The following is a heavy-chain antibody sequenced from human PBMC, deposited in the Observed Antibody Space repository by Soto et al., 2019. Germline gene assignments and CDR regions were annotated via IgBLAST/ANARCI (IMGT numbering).Heavy chain of an antibody. CDR3: ARDLPPYSSSWFGY. Sequence: GGSLRLSCAASGFTFSSYSMNWVRQAPGKGLEWVSSISSSSSYIYYADSVKGRFTISRDNAKNSLYLQMNSLRAEDTAVYYCARDLPPYSSSWFGYWGQGTLVTVSS. CDR2: ISSSSSYI. V-gene: IGHV3-21*01. CDR1: GFTFSSYS. J-gene: IGHJ4*02. D-gene: IGHD6-13*01.